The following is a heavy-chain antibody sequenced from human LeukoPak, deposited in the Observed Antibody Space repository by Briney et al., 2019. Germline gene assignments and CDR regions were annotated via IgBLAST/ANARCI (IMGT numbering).Heavy chain of an antibody. Sequence: GGSLRLSCAASGFTFSNAWMSWVRQAPGKGLEWVGRIKSKTDGGTTDYAAPVKGRFTISRDDSKNTLYMQMNSLKTEDTAVYYCTTARLYYYYGMDFWGKGATVTVSS. CDR2: IKSKTDGGTT. CDR3: TTARLYYYYGMDF. V-gene: IGHV3-15*01. CDR1: GFTFSNAW. J-gene: IGHJ6*04. D-gene: IGHD5-12*01.